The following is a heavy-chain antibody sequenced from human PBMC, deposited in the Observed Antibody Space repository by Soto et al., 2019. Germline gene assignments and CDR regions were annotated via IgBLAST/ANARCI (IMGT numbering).Heavy chain of an antibody. V-gene: IGHV1-69*13. D-gene: IGHD2-15*01. Sequence: QVQLVQSGAEVKKPGASVKVSCKASGYTFTSYGISWVRQAPGQGLEWMGGIIPIFGTANYAQKFQGRVTITADESTSTAYMELSSLRSEDTAVYYCARERVVDRPSHYYYYGMDVWGQGTTVTVSS. CDR2: IIPIFGTA. J-gene: IGHJ6*02. CDR3: ARERVVDRPSHYYYYGMDV. CDR1: GYTFTSYG.